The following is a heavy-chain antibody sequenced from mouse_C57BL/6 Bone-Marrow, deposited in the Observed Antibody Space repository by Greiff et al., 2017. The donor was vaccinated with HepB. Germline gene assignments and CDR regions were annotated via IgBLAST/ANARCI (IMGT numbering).Heavy chain of an antibody. J-gene: IGHJ4*01. CDR2: IDPEDGDT. D-gene: IGHD2-2*01. Sequence: EVQLQQSGAELVRPGASVKLSCTASGFNIKDYYMHWVKQRPEQGLEWIGRIDPEDGDTEYAPKFQGKATMTADTSSNTAYLQLSSLTSEDTAVYYCTTGGYYGYCYAMDYWGQGTSVTVSS. CDR3: TTGGYYGYCYAMDY. CDR1: GFNIKDYY. V-gene: IGHV14-1*01.